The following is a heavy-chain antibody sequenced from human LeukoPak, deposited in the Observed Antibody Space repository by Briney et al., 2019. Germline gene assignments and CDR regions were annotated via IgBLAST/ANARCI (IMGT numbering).Heavy chain of an antibody. V-gene: IGHV4-39*01. J-gene: IGHJ3*02. Sequence: SETLSLTCTVSGGSIISSDYHWGWVRQPPGKGLEWIGTISYSGNTDYNPSLRSRVTISVDTSNNQFSLRLGSVTAADTAVYHCARHCCSGPAKCVFDIWGQGTMVTVSS. D-gene: IGHD2-15*01. CDR1: GGSIISSDYH. CDR3: ARHCCSGPAKCVFDI. CDR2: ISYSGNT.